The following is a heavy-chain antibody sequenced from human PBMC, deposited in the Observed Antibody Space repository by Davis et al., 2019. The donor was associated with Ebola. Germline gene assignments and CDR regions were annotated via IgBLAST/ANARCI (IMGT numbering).Heavy chain of an antibody. CDR1: GFSLTTMHMR. J-gene: IGHJ4*02. CDR3: ARTHDSSGLFLFDY. CDR2: TDWNDST. V-gene: IGHV2-70*04. D-gene: IGHD3-22*01. Sequence: SGPPPVTPTPTLTPSCTFSGFSLTTMHMRVRWIRQPPGKALESLARTDWNDSTFYNPSLKTRLTISKDTSKKQVVLTMTNMDPEDTATYNCARTHDSSGLFLFDYWGEGALVTVSS.